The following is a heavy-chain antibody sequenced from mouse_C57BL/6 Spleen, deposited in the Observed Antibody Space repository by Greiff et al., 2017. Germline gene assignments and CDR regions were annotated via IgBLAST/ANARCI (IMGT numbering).Heavy chain of an antibody. CDR2: IDPSDSET. Sequence: QVQLQQPGAELVRPGSSVKLSCKASGYTFTSYWMHWVKQRPIQGLEWIGNIDPSDSETHYNQKFKDKATLTVDKSSCTAYMQLSSLTSEDAAVYYCARGAMDYWGQGTSVTVSS. CDR1: GYTFTSYW. J-gene: IGHJ4*01. V-gene: IGHV1-52*01. CDR3: ARGAMDY.